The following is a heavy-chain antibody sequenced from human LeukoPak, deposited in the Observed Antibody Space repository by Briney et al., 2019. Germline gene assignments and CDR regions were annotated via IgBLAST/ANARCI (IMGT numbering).Heavy chain of an antibody. D-gene: IGHD3-10*01. CDR2: IYYSGST. CDR3: ARITYYYGSGHHGFDI. CDR1: GGSISSSSYY. Sequence: PSETLSLTCTVSGGSISSSSYYWGWIRQPPGKGLEWIGSIYYSGSTYYNPSLKSRVTISVDTSKNQFSLKLSSVTAADTAVLYCARITYYYGSGHHGFDIWGQGTMVTVSS. V-gene: IGHV4-39*01. J-gene: IGHJ3*02.